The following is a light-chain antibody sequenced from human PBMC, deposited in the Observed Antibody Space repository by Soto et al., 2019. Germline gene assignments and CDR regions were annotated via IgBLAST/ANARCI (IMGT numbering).Light chain of an antibody. J-gene: IGKJ5*01. CDR3: QQYGSSPIT. CDR2: DAS. CDR1: QSVSSY. V-gene: IGKV3-11*01. Sequence: EIVLTQSAATLSLSPGERATLSCRASQSVSSYLAWYQQKPGQATRPLIYDASNRATGITARFSGSGSGTDFTLTISSLEPEDFAVYYCQQYGSSPITFGQGTRLE.